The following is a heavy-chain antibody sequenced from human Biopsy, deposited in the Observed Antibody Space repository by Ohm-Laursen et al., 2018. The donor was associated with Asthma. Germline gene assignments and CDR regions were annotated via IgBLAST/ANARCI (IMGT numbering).Heavy chain of an antibody. CDR3: ARQSGQEYGDSIPFDT. D-gene: IGHD3-22*01. CDR2: VSSDGHNK. CDR1: RFVFSQCG. J-gene: IGHJ3*02. Sequence: SLRLSCAASRFVFSQCGMHWVRQGPGKGLEWVALVSSDGHNKYYEDSVKGRFTISRDNSRSRLYLQIDSLTVEDSAVYFCARQSGQEYGDSIPFDTWGQGTKVAVSS. V-gene: IGHV3-30*03.